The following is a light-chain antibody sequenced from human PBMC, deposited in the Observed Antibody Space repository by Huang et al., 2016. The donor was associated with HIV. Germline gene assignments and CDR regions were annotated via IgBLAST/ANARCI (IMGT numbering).Light chain of an antibody. CDR1: QNIGKS. J-gene: IGKJ1*01. CDR2: TVS. CDR3: QQSFTVPRT. V-gene: IGKV1-39*01. Sequence: DIQMTQSPPSLSASVGDRVTFTCRADQNIGKSLNWYQQKPGKAPKLLVYTVSTLETGGPSRVSGSGSGSRFTRNITKLKPEDFATYYCQQSFTVPRTFG.